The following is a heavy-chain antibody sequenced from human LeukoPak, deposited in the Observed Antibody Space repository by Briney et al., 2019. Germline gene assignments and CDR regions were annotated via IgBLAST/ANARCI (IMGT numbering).Heavy chain of an antibody. CDR1: GFTFSSYG. Sequence: GGSLRLSCAASGFTFSSYGMHWVRQAPGKGLEWVAFIRYDGSNKYYADSVKGRFTISRDNSKNTLYLQMNSLRAEDTAVYYCAKEGGAPEVVLFDYWGQGTLVTVSS. J-gene: IGHJ4*02. CDR2: IRYDGSNK. D-gene: IGHD2-2*01. V-gene: IGHV3-30*02. CDR3: AKEGGAPEVVLFDY.